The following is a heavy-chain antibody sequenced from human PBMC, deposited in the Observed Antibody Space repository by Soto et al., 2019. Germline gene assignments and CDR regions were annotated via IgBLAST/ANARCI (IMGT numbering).Heavy chain of an antibody. D-gene: IGHD5-12*01. Sequence: GESLKISCAASGFTVSSNYMSWVRQAPGKGLEWVSVIYSGGSTYYADSVKGRFTISRDNSKNTLYLQMNSLRAEDTAVYYCARVVSGGYDPAPLDYWGQGTLVTVSS. CDR1: GFTVSSNY. CDR2: IYSGGST. J-gene: IGHJ4*02. V-gene: IGHV3-66*01. CDR3: ARVVSGGYDPAPLDY.